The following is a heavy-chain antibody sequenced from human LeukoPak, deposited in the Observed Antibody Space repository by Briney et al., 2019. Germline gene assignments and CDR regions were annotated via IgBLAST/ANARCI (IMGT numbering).Heavy chain of an antibody. J-gene: IGHJ6*02. D-gene: IGHD6-19*01. V-gene: IGHV1-46*01. CDR1: GYTFTSYY. CDR3: ARDLPPAVAGRDYYYYGMDV. CDR2: INPSGGST. Sequence: ASVKVSCKASGYTFTSYYMHWVRQAPGQGLEWMGIINPSGGSTSYAQKFQGRVTMTRDTSTSTVYMELSSLRSEDTAVYYCARDLPPAVAGRDYYYYGMDVWGQGTTVTVSS.